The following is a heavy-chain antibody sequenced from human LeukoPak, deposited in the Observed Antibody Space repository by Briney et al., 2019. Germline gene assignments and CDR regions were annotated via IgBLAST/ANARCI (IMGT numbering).Heavy chain of an antibody. CDR2: ISSSSSTI. CDR3: ARDAPGGDYYDSSGYYYVLDY. CDR1: GSTFSSYS. V-gene: IGHV3-48*02. Sequence: GGSLRLSCAASGSTFSSYSMNWVRQAPGKGLEWVSYISSSSSTIYYADSVKGRFTISRDNAKNSLYLQMNSLRDEDTAVYYCARDAPGGDYYDSSGYYYVLDYWGQGTLVTVSS. D-gene: IGHD3-22*01. J-gene: IGHJ4*02.